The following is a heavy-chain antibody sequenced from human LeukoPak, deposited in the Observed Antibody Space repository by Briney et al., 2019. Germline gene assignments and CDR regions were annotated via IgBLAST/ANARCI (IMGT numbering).Heavy chain of an antibody. J-gene: IGHJ4*02. V-gene: IGHV4-39*07. Sequence: PSETLSLTCTVSGGSITSSTYYWGWIRQTPGKGLEWIGSFYNSGTTYYTPSLKSRVTISVDTSKNQFSLKLSSVTAADTAVYYCARELRGRRRDYWGQGTLVTVSS. CDR3: ARELRGRRRDY. CDR1: GGSITSSTYY. CDR2: FYNSGTT. D-gene: IGHD3-16*01.